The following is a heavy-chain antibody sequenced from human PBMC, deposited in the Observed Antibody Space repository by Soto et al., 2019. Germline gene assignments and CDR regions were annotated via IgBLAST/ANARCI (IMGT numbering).Heavy chain of an antibody. D-gene: IGHD1-1*01. CDR1: GYTFTSYG. V-gene: IGHV1-18*01. CDR2: ISAHNGNT. CDR3: ARGRYGDY. J-gene: IGHJ4*02. Sequence: QVHLVQSGAEVKKPGASVKVSCKGSGYTFTSYGITWVRQAPGQGLEWMGWISAHNGNTDYAQKLQGRVTVTRDTPTSTAYMELLGMRSNATVVYYAARGRYGDYWGQGARVTVSS.